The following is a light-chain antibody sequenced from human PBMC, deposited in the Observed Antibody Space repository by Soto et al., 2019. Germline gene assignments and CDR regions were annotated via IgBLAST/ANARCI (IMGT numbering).Light chain of an antibody. CDR1: QSISSH. V-gene: IGKV1-39*01. Sequence: DIQMTQSQSSLYAYVGDRVSITCRASQSISSHLNWFQHKPGKAPKVLIYGASSLQGGVPSRCSGSGSGTDFTRTIKTLQPEDLATYYCQQSFASPFTFGPGTKVDFK. J-gene: IGKJ3*01. CDR2: GAS. CDR3: QQSFASPFT.